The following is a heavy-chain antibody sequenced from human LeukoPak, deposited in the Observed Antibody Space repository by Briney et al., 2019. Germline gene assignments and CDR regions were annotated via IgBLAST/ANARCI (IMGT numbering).Heavy chain of an antibody. CDR3: AKGRGGGSGYFFDY. CDR1: GFTFSSSA. D-gene: IGHD2-15*01. J-gene: IGHJ4*02. Sequence: GGSLRLSCAASGFTFSSSAMTWVRQAPGKGLEWVSLITGISGTTYYADSVKGRFTISRDSSKNALYLQMNSLRAEDTAVYHCAKGRGGGSGYFFDYWGQGTLLTVFS. CDR2: ITGISGTT. V-gene: IGHV3-23*01.